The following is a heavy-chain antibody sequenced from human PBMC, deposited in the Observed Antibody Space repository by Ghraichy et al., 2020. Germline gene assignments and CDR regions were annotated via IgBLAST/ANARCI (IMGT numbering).Heavy chain of an antibody. D-gene: IGHD5-18*01. V-gene: IGHV4-34*01. Sequence: ETLSLTCAVYGGSFSGYYWSWIRQPPGKGLEWIGEINHSGSTNYNPSLKSRVTISVDTSKNQFSLKLSSVTAADTAVYYCARGERGYSYGKTFDYWGQGTLVTVSS. J-gene: IGHJ4*02. CDR1: GGSFSGYY. CDR2: INHSGST. CDR3: ARGERGYSYGKTFDY.